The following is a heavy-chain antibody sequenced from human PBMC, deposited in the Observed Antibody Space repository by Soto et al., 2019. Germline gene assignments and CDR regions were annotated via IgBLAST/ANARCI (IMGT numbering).Heavy chain of an antibody. CDR3: ARDMVGATYWGAFDI. J-gene: IGHJ3*02. CDR2: MSSTGTTT. V-gene: IGHV3-48*03. D-gene: IGHD1-26*01. CDR1: GFAFRNYE. Sequence: HPGGSLRLSCEASGFAFRNYEVSWVRQAPGKGLEWLSYMSSTGTTTYYADSVKGRFTISRDNAKNSLFLQMNDLRAEDTAVYYCARDMVGATYWGAFDIWGQGTMVTVSS.